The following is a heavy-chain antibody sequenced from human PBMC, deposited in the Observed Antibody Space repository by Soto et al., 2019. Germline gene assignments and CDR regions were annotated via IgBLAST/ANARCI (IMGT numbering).Heavy chain of an antibody. CDR3: ARDRGNGYNYYFDY. CDR2: IIPIFGTA. J-gene: IGHJ4*02. Sequence: SVKVSCKASGGTFSSYAISWVRQAPGQGLEWMGGIIPIFGTANYAQKFQGRVTITADESTSTAYMELSSLRSEDTAVYYCARDRGNGYNYYFDYWGQGALVTVSS. CDR1: GGTFSSYA. V-gene: IGHV1-69*13. D-gene: IGHD5-12*01.